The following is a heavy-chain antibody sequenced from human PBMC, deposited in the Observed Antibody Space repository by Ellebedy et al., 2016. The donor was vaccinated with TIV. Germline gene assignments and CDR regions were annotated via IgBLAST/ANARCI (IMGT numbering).Heavy chain of an antibody. Sequence: GESLKISCAASGYIFTDYWVAWVRQTPGLGLEWMGIIDPDDSDTRYITSFQGQVTISGDRSSSSTYLQWISLRASDTAIYYCAQLQSSMVGVTVPDSWGQGTQVIVSS. CDR3: AQLQSSMVGVTVPDS. D-gene: IGHD3-10*01. CDR2: IDPDDSDT. CDR1: GYIFTDYW. V-gene: IGHV5-51*01. J-gene: IGHJ4*02.